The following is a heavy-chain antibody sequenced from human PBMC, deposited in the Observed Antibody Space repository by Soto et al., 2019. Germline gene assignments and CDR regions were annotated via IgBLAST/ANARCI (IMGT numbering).Heavy chain of an antibody. CDR3: ARGSQGYYYGMDV. Sequence: SETLSLTCAVSGGSISSSNWWSWVRQPPGKGLEWIGEIYHSGSTNYNPSLKSRVTISVDKSKNQFSLKLSPVTAADTAVYYCARGSQGYYYGMDVWGQGTTVTVSS. V-gene: IGHV4-4*02. CDR2: IYHSGST. J-gene: IGHJ6*02. CDR1: GGSISSSNW.